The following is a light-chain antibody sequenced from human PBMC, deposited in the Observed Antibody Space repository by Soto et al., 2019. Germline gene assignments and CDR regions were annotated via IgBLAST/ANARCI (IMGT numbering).Light chain of an antibody. CDR3: SSYTRSSTLHV. V-gene: IGLV2-14*01. Sequence: LTQPASVSGSPGQSITISCTGTSSDVGGYNYVSWYQQHPGKAPKLMIYDVSNRPSGVSNRFSGSKSGNTASLTISGLQAEDEADYYCSSYTRSSTLHVFGTGTKVTVL. J-gene: IGLJ1*01. CDR1: SSDVGGYNY. CDR2: DVS.